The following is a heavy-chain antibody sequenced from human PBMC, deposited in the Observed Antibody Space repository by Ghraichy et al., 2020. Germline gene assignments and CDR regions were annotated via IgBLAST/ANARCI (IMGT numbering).Heavy chain of an antibody. CDR3: ARDKTIYYDSRGYFYGLDY. D-gene: IGHD3-22*01. V-gene: IGHV4-61*01. J-gene: IGHJ4*02. Sequence: GSLRLSCTISGDSVNSGSYYWSWIRQSPGKGLEWIAFIYHSGSTNYNPSLRSRVTISVDTSKNQFSLKLSSVTAADTAMYYCARDKTIYYDSRGYFYGLDYWGQGILVTVSS. CDR2: IYHSGST. CDR1: GDSVNSGSYY.